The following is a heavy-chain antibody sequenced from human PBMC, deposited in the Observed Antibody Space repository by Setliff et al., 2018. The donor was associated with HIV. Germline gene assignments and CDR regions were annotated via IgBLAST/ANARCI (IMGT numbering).Heavy chain of an antibody. J-gene: IGHJ6*03. Sequence: ASVKVSCKASGGTFSSYAISWVRQAPGQGLEWMGGIIPILGIANYAQKFQGKVTITADKSTSTAYMELSSLRSEDTAVYYCARVPLYSSSSFYYYYYYMDVWGKGTTVTSP. D-gene: IGHD6-6*01. V-gene: IGHV1-69*10. CDR2: IIPILGIA. CDR3: ARVPLYSSSSFYYYYYYMDV. CDR1: GGTFSSYA.